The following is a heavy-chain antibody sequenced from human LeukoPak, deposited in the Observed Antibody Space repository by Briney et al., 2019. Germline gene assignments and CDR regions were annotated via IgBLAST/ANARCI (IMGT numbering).Heavy chain of an antibody. CDR3: ARGRWSSSGYQDY. CDR2: IWYDGSNK. Sequence: GGSLRLSCAASGYTFSSYGMHWVRQAPGKGLEWVAVIWYDGSNKYYADSVKGRFTISRDNSKNTLYLQMNSLRVEDTAMYYCARGRWSSSGYQDYWGRGTLVTVSS. V-gene: IGHV3-33*01. J-gene: IGHJ4*02. CDR1: GYTFSSYG. D-gene: IGHD3-22*01.